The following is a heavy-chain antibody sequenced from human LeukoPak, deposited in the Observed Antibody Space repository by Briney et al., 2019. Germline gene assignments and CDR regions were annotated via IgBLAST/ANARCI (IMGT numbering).Heavy chain of an antibody. Sequence: GGSLRLSCAASGFTVSSNYMSWVRQAPGKGLEWVSVIYSGGRTYYADSVKGRFTISRHNSKNTLYLQMNSLRAEDTAVYYCARGMSSTSYDYYGMDVWGQGTTVTVSS. D-gene: IGHD2-2*01. CDR1: GFTVSSNY. CDR3: ARGMSSTSYDYYGMDV. J-gene: IGHJ6*02. V-gene: IGHV3-53*04. CDR2: IYSGGRT.